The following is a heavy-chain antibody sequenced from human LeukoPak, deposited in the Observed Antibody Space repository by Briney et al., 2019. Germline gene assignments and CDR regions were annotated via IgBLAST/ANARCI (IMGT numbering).Heavy chain of an antibody. Sequence: SVKVSCKASGGTFSSYAISWVRQAPGQGLEWMGGIIPIFGTANYAQKFQGRVTITADESTSTAYMELSSLRAEDTAVYYCAKAGSSNWYYFDYWGQGTLVTVSS. V-gene: IGHV1-69*13. CDR3: AKAGSSNWYYFDY. CDR2: IIPIFGTA. CDR1: GGTFSSYA. D-gene: IGHD6-13*01. J-gene: IGHJ4*02.